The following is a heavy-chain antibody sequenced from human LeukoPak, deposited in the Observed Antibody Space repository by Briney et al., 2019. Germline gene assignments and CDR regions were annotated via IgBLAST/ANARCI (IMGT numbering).Heavy chain of an antibody. Sequence: ASVKVSCKASGGTFRTSGVNWVRQAPGQRLEWMGCVIPVFRTSNYAEEFQDRVTITADESTSTAYMELSSLRSGDTAVYYCATSENPVAIPITWGQGTLVSVSS. D-gene: IGHD4-23*01. J-gene: IGHJ5*02. V-gene: IGHV1-69*13. CDR3: ATSENPVAIPIT. CDR1: GGTFRTSG. CDR2: VIPVFRTS.